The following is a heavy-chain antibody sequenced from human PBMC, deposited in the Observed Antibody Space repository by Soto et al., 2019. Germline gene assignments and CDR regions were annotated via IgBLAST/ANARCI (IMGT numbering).Heavy chain of an antibody. CDR2: ISGSDDST. J-gene: IGHJ4*02. Sequence: EVQLLESGGGLVQPGASLRLSCAASGFTFSSYAMSWVRQAPGKGLEWVSVISGSDDSTYYADSVKGRFTISRDNSKNTLYLQMNSLRAEDTAVYYCAKRGSSSTFDYWGQGTLVTVSS. V-gene: IGHV3-23*01. D-gene: IGHD6-6*01. CDR3: AKRGSSSTFDY. CDR1: GFTFSSYA.